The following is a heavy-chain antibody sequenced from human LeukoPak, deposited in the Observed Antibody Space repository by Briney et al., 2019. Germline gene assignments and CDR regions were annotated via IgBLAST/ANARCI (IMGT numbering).Heavy chain of an antibody. Sequence: PSETLSLTCTVSGGSISSSSYYWGWIRQPPGKGLEWIGSIYYSGSTYYNPSLKSRVTISVDTSKNQFSLKLSSVTAADTAVYYCARLRKFRIAAACCLFDYWGQGTLVTVSS. CDR1: GGSISSSSYY. CDR3: ARLRKFRIAAACCLFDY. D-gene: IGHD6-13*01. CDR2: IYYSGST. V-gene: IGHV4-39*01. J-gene: IGHJ4*02.